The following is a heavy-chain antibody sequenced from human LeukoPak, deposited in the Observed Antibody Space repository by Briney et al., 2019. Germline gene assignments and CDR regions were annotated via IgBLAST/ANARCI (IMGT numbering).Heavy chain of an antibody. D-gene: IGHD1-26*01. J-gene: IGHJ4*02. V-gene: IGHV3-23*01. CDR3: ARLIVGARNFDY. CDR1: GFTFSTYA. Sequence: GGSLRLSCAASGFTFSTYAMSWVRQAPGKGLEWVSAISSSGGSTYYADSVKGRFTISRDNSKNMVYLQMNSLTAEDTAVYYCARLIVGARNFDYWGQGTLVTVSS. CDR2: ISSSGGST.